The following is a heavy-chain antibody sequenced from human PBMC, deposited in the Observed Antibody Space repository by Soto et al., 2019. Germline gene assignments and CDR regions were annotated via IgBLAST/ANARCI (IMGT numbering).Heavy chain of an antibody. V-gene: IGHV4-39*01. CDR3: AAIVVGATRHSDVDH. CDR2: MHASGGT. D-gene: IGHD2-15*01. CDR1: GAPISSNDYF. Sequence: SETLSLTCSVSGAPISSNDYFWAWIRQPPGRGLEFIASMHASGGTYHASSLKSRATMSLDTSKDQFSLKLQSVTAADTGTYYCAAIVVGATRHSDVDHWGQGTLVTVSS. J-gene: IGHJ4*02.